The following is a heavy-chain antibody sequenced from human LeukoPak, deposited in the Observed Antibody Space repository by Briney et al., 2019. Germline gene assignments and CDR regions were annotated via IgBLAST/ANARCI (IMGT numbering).Heavy chain of an antibody. CDR3: ARLGAAFDI. CDR2: TRNKANSYTT. Sequence: GGSLRLSCAASGFTFSDHYMDWVRQAAGKGLEWVGRTRNKANSYTTEYAASVKGRFTISRDDSKNSLYLQMNSLKTEDTAVYYCARLGAAFDIWGQGTMVTVSS. V-gene: IGHV3-72*01. J-gene: IGHJ3*02. CDR1: GFTFSDHY.